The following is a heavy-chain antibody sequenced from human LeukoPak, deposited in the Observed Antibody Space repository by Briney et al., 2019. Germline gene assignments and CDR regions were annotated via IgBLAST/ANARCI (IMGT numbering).Heavy chain of an antibody. CDR2: MNPNSGNT. CDR3: ARGGYCSGGSCYRNWFDP. J-gene: IGHJ5*02. Sequence: ASVTVSCTASGYTFTSYDINWVRQATGQGLEWMGWMNPNSGNTGYAQKFQGRVTMTRNTSISTAYMELSSLRSEDTAVYYCARGGYCSGGSCYRNWFDPWGQGTLVTVSS. CDR1: GYTFTSYD. D-gene: IGHD2-15*01. V-gene: IGHV1-8*01.